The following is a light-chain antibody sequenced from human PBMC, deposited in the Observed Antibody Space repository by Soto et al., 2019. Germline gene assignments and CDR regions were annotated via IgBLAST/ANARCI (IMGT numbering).Light chain of an antibody. J-gene: IGKJ2*01. CDR2: GAF. CDR3: QQTYSPPFT. CDR1: HTFSSF. Sequence: DIQMTQSPSSLSASVGDRVTITCRASHTFSSFLNWYQQKRGKPPTLLIYGAFNLRSGVPSRFAGSGGGAEFRLTTSSLQPGDFATYYCQQTYSPPFTFGQGTGLELK. V-gene: IGKV1-39*01.